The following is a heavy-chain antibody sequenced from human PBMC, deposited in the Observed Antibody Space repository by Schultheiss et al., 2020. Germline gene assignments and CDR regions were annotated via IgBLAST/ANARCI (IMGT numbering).Heavy chain of an antibody. CDR2: ISWNSGSI. D-gene: IGHD6-13*01. CDR3: ARDLGIAAATSAFDI. CDR1: GFTFSSYG. Sequence: GGSLRLSCAASGFTFSSYGMHWVRQAPGKGLEWVSGISWNSGSIGYADSVKGRFTISRDNAKNSLYLQMNSLRAEDTAVYYCARDLGIAAATSAFDIWGQGTMVTVSS. V-gene: IGHV3-21*04. J-gene: IGHJ3*02.